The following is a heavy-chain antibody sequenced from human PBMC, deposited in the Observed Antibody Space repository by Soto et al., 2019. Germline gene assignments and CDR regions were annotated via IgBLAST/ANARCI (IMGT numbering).Heavy chain of an antibody. CDR2: INPDSGAT. CDR1: GYSFTGYY. Sequence: HEHLVQSGAEVKRPGSSLKVSCKASGYSFTGYYIHWVRQAPGQGLEWMGWINPDSGATNYAQNCQGRVTLTSDTSISTASMDLTSLTSDDTAVYYGARGDYGTGGYPFPYFDYWGQGTLVIVSS. D-gene: IGHD2-8*02. J-gene: IGHJ4*02. V-gene: IGHV1-2*02. CDR3: ARGDYGTGGYPFPYFDY.